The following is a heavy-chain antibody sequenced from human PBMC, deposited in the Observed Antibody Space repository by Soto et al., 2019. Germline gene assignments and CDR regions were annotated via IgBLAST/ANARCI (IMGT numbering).Heavy chain of an antibody. D-gene: IGHD6-13*01. CDR2: VSYDGSNQ. CDR1: GFTFSTYV. CDR3: ARGSAWSIAAAGSLHY. V-gene: IGHV3-30-3*01. Sequence: PGGSLRLSCAASGFTFSTYVMHWVRQAPGKGLEWVGVVSYDGSNQHYADSVKGRITISRDNSKNTLSLQMNSLRPGDTAVYYCARGSAWSIAAAGSLHYWGQGTLVTVSS. J-gene: IGHJ4*01.